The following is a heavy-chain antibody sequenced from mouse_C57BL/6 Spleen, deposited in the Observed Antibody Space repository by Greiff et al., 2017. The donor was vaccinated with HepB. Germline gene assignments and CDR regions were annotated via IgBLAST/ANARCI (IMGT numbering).Heavy chain of an antibody. Sequence: QVQLQQPGAELVKPGASVKLSCKASGYTFTSYWMHWVKQRPGRGLEWIGRIDPNSGGTKYNEKFKSKATLTVDKPSSTAYMQLSSLTSEDSAVYYCARTYGSISLLFWDFDVWGTGTTVTVSS. CDR2: IDPNSGGT. CDR1: GYTFTSYW. D-gene: IGHD1-1*01. CDR3: ARTYGSISLLFWDFDV. J-gene: IGHJ1*03. V-gene: IGHV1-72*01.